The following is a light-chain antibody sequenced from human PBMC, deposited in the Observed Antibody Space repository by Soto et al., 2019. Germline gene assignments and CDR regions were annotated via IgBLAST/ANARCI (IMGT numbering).Light chain of an antibody. J-gene: IGLJ3*02. Sequence: QSVLTKPPSVSGAPGQRVTISCTGSSSNIGAGHDVHWFQQLPGTAPKLLIYGNSDRPSGVPDRFSGSKSGTSASLAITGLQAEDEADYYCQSFDNSLSGFWVFVGGTKVTVL. CDR2: GNS. CDR3: QSFDNSLSGFWV. CDR1: SSNIGAGHD. V-gene: IGLV1-40*01.